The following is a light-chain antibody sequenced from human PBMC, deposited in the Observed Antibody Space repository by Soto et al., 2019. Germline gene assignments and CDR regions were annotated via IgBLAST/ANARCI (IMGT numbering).Light chain of an antibody. Sequence: DIVMTQSPDSLAVSLGERATINCKSSQSVLYSSNNKNFLAWYQQKPGQPPKLLIYWASTRESGVPDRFSGSGSGTEVTPTISSMQAEDVAVYYCQQYYSAPWTFGQGTKVEIK. V-gene: IGKV4-1*01. CDR2: WAS. CDR1: QSVLYSSNNKNF. CDR3: QQYYSAPWT. J-gene: IGKJ1*01.